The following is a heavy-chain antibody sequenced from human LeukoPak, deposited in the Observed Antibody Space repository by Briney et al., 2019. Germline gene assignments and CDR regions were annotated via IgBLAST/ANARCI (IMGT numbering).Heavy chain of an antibody. CDR1: GITFNTYW. D-gene: IGHD2/OR15-2a*01. V-gene: IGHV3-7*05. Sequence: GGSLRLSCAASGITFNTYWSSWVRQAPGKGLEWLATINQDGGEKYYVNSVNGRFTISRDNAKNSLFLQMNSLRAEDTAVYYCKTFYTRLPDYWGQGTLVTVSS. CDR3: KTFYTRLPDY. J-gene: IGHJ4*02. CDR2: INQDGGEK.